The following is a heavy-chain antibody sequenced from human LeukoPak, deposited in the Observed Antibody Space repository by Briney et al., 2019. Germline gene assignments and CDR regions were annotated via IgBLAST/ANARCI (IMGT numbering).Heavy chain of an antibody. CDR3: ARTARRAVAVPPALFY. V-gene: IGHV1-2*02. CDR1: GYTFTGYY. Sequence: ASVKVSCKASGYTFTGYYKHWVRQAPGQGLEWMGWINPNSGGTNYAQKFQGRVTMTRDTSISTAYMELSRLRSDDTAVYYCARTARRAVAVPPALFYWGQGTLVTVSS. J-gene: IGHJ4*02. D-gene: IGHD6-19*01. CDR2: INPNSGGT.